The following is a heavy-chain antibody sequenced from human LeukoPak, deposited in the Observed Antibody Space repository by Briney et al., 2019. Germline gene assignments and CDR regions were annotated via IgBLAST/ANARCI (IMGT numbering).Heavy chain of an antibody. J-gene: IGHJ4*02. CDR2: ISSSSSYI. D-gene: IGHD3-22*01. V-gene: IGHV3-21*01. CDR3: ARGYYDSSGTFDY. Sequence: GGSLRLSCAASGFTFSTYNMNWVRQAPGKGLEWVSYISSSSSYIYYADSVKGRFTISRDSAKNSLYLQMNSLRAEDTAVYYCARGYYDSSGTFDYWGQGTLVTVSS. CDR1: GFTFSTYN.